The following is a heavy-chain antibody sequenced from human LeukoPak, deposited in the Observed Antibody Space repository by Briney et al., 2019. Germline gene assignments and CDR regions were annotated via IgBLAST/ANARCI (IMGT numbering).Heavy chain of an antibody. CDR3: AREYYYDSSGYYWDY. Sequence: GSLRLSCAASGFTFSSYSMNWVRQAPGKGLEWVSYISSSSSTIYYADSVKGRFTISRDNAKNSLYLQMNSLRAEDTAVYYCAREYYYDSSGYYWDYWGQGTLVTVSS. D-gene: IGHD3-22*01. V-gene: IGHV3-48*01. CDR1: GFTFSSYS. CDR2: ISSSSSTI. J-gene: IGHJ4*02.